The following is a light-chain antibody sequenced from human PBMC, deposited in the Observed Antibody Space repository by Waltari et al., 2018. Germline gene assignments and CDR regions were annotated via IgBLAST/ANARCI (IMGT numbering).Light chain of an antibody. J-gene: IGKJ4*01. CDR2: RAS. V-gene: IGKV1-5*03. CDR1: QSIYSW. CDR3: QQYNSYSPVT. Sequence: DIQLTHSPSTLSASVGDRVTITCRASQSIYSWLAWYQQKPEKAPKLLIYRASSLESGVPSRFSGSGSGTEFTLTISSLQPDDLATYYCQQYNSYSPVTFGGGTKVEIK.